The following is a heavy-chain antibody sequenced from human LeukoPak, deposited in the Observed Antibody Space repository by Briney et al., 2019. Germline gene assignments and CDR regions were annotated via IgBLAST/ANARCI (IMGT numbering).Heavy chain of an antibody. CDR2: ISGSGGST. V-gene: IGHV3-23*01. D-gene: IGHD2-15*01. CDR1: GFTFSSYA. Sequence: GGSLRLSXAAPGFTFSSYAMSWVCQAPGKGLEWVSAISGSGGSTYYADSVKGRFTISRDNSKKTLYLQMNSLRAEDTAVYYCTKDPVVVAATHDYWGQGTLVTVSS. J-gene: IGHJ4*02. CDR3: TKDPVVVAATHDY.